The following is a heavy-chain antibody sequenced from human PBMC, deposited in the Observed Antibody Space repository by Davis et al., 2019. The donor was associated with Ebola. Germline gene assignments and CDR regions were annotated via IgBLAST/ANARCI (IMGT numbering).Heavy chain of an antibody. J-gene: IGHJ4*02. CDR1: GFTFSSYW. CDR2: IKQDGSEK. D-gene: IGHD6-6*01. V-gene: IGHV3-7*01. CDR3: ARDGPYSSSSDYFDY. Sequence: PGGSLRLSCAASGFTFSSYWMSWVRQAPGKGLEWVANIKQDGSEKYYVDSVKGRFTISRDNAKNSLYLQMNSLRAEDTAVYYCARDGPYSSSSDYFDYWGQGTLVTVSS.